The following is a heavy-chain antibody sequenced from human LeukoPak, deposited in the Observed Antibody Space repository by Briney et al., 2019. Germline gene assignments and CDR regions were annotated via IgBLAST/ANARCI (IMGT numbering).Heavy chain of an antibody. D-gene: IGHD3-22*01. V-gene: IGHV3-23*01. CDR1: GFTFSSYA. CDR3: AKDDSSGYYYFDY. CDR2: ISGSGGST. Sequence: GGSLRLSCAASGFTFSSYAMSWVRQAPGKGLEWVSAISGSGGSTYYADSVKGRFTISRDSSKNTLYLQMNSLRAEDTAVYYCAKDDSSGYYYFDYWGQGTLVTVSS. J-gene: IGHJ4*02.